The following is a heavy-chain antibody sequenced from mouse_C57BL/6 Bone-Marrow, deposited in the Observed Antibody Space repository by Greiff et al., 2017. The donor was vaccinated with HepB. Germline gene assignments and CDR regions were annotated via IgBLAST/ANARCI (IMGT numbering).Heavy chain of an antibody. V-gene: IGHV1-20*01. D-gene: IGHD1-1*01. CDR2: INPYNGDT. CDR3: AGVYYVFWAMDY. CDR1: GYSFTGYF. Sequence: EVKLQESGPELVKPGDSVKISCKASGYSFTGYFMNWVMQSHGKSLEWIGRINPYNGDTFYNQKFKGKATLTVDKSSSTAHMGLRSLTSEDSAVYYCAGVYYVFWAMDYWGQGTSVTVSS. J-gene: IGHJ4*01.